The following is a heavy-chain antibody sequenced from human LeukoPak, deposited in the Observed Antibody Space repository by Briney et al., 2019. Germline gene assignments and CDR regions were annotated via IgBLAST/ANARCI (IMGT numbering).Heavy chain of an antibody. CDR1: GGSISSSNW. V-gene: IGHV4-4*02. D-gene: IGHD2-15*01. CDR2: IYHSGST. Sequence: SETLSLTCAVSGGSISSSNWWSWVRQPPGKGLEWIGQIYHSGSTNYNPSLKSRVTISVDKSKNQFSLKLRSVTAADTAVYYCARPLSLGYCSGGSCYGRGAWFDRWGQGALVTVSS. CDR3: ARPLSLGYCSGGSCYGRGAWFDR. J-gene: IGHJ5*02.